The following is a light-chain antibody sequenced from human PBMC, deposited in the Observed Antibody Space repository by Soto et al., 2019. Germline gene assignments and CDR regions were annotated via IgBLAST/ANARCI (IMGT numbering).Light chain of an antibody. J-gene: IGKJ4*01. V-gene: IGKV3-15*01. Sequence: EIVMTQSPATLSASPGERATLSCRASQNVNSNLAWYQQKPGQAPRLLIYDASTRATAIPARFSGSGSGTDFTLTISSLQSEDFAVYYCQQYNNWPLTFGGGTKVEIK. CDR2: DAS. CDR1: QNVNSN. CDR3: QQYNNWPLT.